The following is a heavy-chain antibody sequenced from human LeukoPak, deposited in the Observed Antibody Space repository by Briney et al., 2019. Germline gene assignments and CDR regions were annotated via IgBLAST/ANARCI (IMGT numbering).Heavy chain of an antibody. Sequence: GGSLRLSCAASGFTFDDYAMHWVRQAPGKGLEWVSGISWNSGSIGYADSVKGRFTISRDNAKNSLYLQMNSLRAEDTALYYCAKGPTSSAGWFDPWGQGTLVTVSS. V-gene: IGHV3-9*01. CDR1: GFTFDDYA. CDR2: ISWNSGSI. CDR3: AKGPTSSAGWFDP. J-gene: IGHJ5*02. D-gene: IGHD6-6*01.